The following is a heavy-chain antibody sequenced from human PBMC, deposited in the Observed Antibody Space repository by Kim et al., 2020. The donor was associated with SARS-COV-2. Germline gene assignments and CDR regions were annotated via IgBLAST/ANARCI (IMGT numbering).Heavy chain of an antibody. CDR1: GFIFNNYW. Sequence: GGSLRLSCVASGFIFNNYWMSWVRQAPGKGLEWVANMKPDGNEKYYVDSVKGRFTISRDSAKNSVYLQMNNLRSEDTAVYYCTRGRVPSYWGQGTLVTVSS. CDR3: TRGRVPSY. V-gene: IGHV3-7*01. J-gene: IGHJ4*02. CDR2: MKPDGNEK.